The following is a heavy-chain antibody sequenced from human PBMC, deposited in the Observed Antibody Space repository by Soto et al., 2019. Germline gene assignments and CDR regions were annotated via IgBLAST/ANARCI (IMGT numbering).Heavy chain of an antibody. V-gene: IGHV1-69*13. CDR1: GGTFTNYA. CDR3: ARERSVGYCITTTCPEPFYYYAMDV. D-gene: IGHD2-2*01. J-gene: IGHJ6*02. CDR2: IIPIFGTP. Sequence: GASVKVSCKASGGTFTNYAFSWVRQAPGQGLEWMGGIIPIFGTPVYAQKFQGRVTITADESTRTASMELSSLRSDDTAVYYCARERSVGYCITTTCPEPFYYYAMDVWGQGTTVTVSS.